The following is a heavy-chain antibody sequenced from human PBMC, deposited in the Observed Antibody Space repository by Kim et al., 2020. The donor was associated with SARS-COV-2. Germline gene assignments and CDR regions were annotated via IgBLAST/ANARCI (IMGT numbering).Heavy chain of an antibody. CDR2: IKQDGSEK. Sequence: GGSLRLSCAASGFTFSNYWMSWVRQAPGKGLEWVANIKQDGSEKYYVDSVKGRFTISRDNAKNSLYLQMNSLRAEDTAVYYCARPPLFRDGDYLDYWGQGTLVTVSS. J-gene: IGHJ4*02. D-gene: IGHD4-17*01. CDR3: ARPPLFRDGDYLDY. CDR1: GFTFSNYW. V-gene: IGHV3-7*01.